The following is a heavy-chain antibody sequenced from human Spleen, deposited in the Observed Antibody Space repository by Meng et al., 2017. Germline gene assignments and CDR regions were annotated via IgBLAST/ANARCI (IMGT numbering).Heavy chain of an antibody. CDR1: GGSISRSNW. J-gene: IGHJ4*02. Sequence: QVQLQESGPGLVKPSGTLSLTCAVSGGSISRSNWWSWVRQSPGKGLEWIGDIYHTGTTNYNPSLKSRVTISVDKSNNRFSLRLSSVTAADTAVYFCARRVHDGRHYHYFDYWGQGALVTVSS. CDR2: IYHTGTT. CDR3: ARRVHDGRHYHYFDY. D-gene: IGHD3-16*01. V-gene: IGHV4-4*02.